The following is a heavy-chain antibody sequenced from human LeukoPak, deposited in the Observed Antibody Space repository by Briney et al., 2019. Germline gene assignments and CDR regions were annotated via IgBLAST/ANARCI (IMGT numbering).Heavy chain of an antibody. D-gene: IGHD6-19*01. Sequence: GGSLRLSCAASGFTFSSYGMHWVRQAPGKGLEWVAFIRYDGSNKYYADSVKGRFTISRDNSKSTLYLQMNSLRAEDTAVYYCAKDPPRIAVAGSPVLYYWGQGTLVTVSS. V-gene: IGHV3-30*02. J-gene: IGHJ4*02. CDR1: GFTFSSYG. CDR3: AKDPPRIAVAGSPVLYY. CDR2: IRYDGSNK.